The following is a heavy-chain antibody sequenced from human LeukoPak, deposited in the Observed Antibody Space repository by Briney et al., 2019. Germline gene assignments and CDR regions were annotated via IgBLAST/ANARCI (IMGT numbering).Heavy chain of an antibody. Sequence: ASVKVSCKASAYTFSNYGFNWVRQAPGQGLEWMGWISAYNGNTKYAQKLQSRFTMSTDTSTSTAYMELRSLTSDDTAVYYCARDLDGSGSYYTDYWGQGTLVTVSS. J-gene: IGHJ4*02. CDR3: ARDLDGSGSYYTDY. V-gene: IGHV1-18*01. D-gene: IGHD3-10*01. CDR1: AYTFSNYG. CDR2: ISAYNGNT.